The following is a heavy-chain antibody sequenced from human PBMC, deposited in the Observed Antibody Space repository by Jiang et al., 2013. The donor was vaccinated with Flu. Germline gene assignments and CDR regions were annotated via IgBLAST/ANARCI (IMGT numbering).Heavy chain of an antibody. V-gene: IGHV4-39*01. CDR2: IYYTGIT. CDR3: CRLIEGSPADH. D-gene: IGHD2-8*01. Sequence: GSGLVKPSETLSLTCSVSGGSISSIIYHWGWVRQPPGKGLEWIGSIYYTGITYYNPSLKSRIIISVDTSKNQFSLNLYSVTAADTAVYYCCRLIEGSPADHWGQGTLVTVSS. CDR1: GGSISSIIYH. J-gene: IGHJ4*02.